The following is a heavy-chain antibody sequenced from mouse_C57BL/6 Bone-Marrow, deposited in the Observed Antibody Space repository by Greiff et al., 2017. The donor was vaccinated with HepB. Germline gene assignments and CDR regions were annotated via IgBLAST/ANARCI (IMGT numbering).Heavy chain of an antibody. Sequence: EVQGVESGGDLVKPGGSLKLSCDASGFTFSTSGMSWVRQTPDKRLEWVATINTGGTYTYYPDSVKGRFTISKDTAKSTLFLQMSSLKSEDTAIYYCARDRFDYYFDYWGQGTTLTVSS. CDR1: GFTFSTSG. CDR3: ARDRFDYYFDY. D-gene: IGHD2-14*01. J-gene: IGHJ2*01. CDR2: INTGGTYT. V-gene: IGHV5-6*01.